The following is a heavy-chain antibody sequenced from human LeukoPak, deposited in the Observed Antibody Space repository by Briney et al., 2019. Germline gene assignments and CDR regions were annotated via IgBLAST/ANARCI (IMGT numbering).Heavy chain of an antibody. CDR3: ARGRLELRRFDY. D-gene: IGHD1-7*01. Sequence: SETLSLTCTVSGGSISNYYWSWIRQPPGKGLEWIGYFSNSGSTDYNPSLKSRVTISVDTSKNQFSLKLSSVTAADTAVYYCARGRLELRRFDYWGQGTLVTVSS. V-gene: IGHV4-59*01. CDR2: FSNSGST. J-gene: IGHJ4*02. CDR1: GGSISNYY.